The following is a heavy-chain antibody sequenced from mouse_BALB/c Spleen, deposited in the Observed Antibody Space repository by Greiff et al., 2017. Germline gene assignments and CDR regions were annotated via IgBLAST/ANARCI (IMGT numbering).Heavy chain of an antibody. V-gene: IGHV1-67*01. CDR3: ARLITTVVEAMDY. CDR2: ISTYYGNT. Sequence: VQLQESGPELVRPGVSVKISCKGSGYTFTDYAMHWVKQSHAKSLEWIGVISTYYGNTNYNQKFKGKATMTVDKSSSTAYMELARLTSEDSAIYYCARLITTVVEAMDYWGQGTSVTVSS. J-gene: IGHJ4*01. D-gene: IGHD1-1*01. CDR1: GYTFTDYA.